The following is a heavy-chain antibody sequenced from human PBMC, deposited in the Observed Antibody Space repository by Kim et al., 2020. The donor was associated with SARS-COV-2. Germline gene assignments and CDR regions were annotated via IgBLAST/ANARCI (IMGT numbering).Heavy chain of an antibody. D-gene: IGHD6-19*01. J-gene: IGHJ5*02. CDR1: GGTFSSYA. Sequence: SVKVSCKASGGTFSSYAISWVRQAPGQGLEWMGGIIPIFGTANYAQKFQGRVTITADESTSTAYMELSSLRSEDTAVYYCARGGWTTGPLKYNWFDPWGQGTLVTVSS. CDR3: ARGGWTTGPLKYNWFDP. V-gene: IGHV1-69*13. CDR2: IIPIFGTA.